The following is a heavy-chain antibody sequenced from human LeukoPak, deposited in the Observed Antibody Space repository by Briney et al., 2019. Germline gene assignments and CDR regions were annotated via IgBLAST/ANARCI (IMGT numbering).Heavy chain of an antibody. CDR1: GYSLDDYT. D-gene: IGHD6-6*01. CDR3: EKDLGISSSRPSDY. Sequence: PGGCLRLSCAVSGYSLDDYTMRWVSQPPGKGLEWVSLISWDGSITDYTGSVKGAFTFSRDNNKDSLYLQVNSQRNEDTALYFCEKDLGISSSRPSDYWGKGTLVTVSS. J-gene: IGHJ4*02. V-gene: IGHV3-43*01. CDR2: ISWDGSIT.